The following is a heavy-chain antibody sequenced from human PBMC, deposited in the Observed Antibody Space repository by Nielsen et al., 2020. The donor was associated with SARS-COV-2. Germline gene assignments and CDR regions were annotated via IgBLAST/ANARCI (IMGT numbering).Heavy chain of an antibody. CDR2: IYYSGST. CDR3: ARASRLGGWFDP. CDR1: GGSFSGYY. Sequence: SETLSLTCAVYGGSFSGYYWSWIRQPPGKGLEWIGYIYYSGSTNYNPSLKSRVTISVDTSKNQFSLKLSSVTAADTAVYYCARASRLGGWFDPWGQGTLVTVSS. D-gene: IGHD2-15*01. V-gene: IGHV4-59*01. J-gene: IGHJ5*02.